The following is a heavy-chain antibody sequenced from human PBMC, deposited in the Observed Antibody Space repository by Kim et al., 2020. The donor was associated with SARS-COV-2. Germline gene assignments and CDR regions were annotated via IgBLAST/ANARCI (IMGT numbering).Heavy chain of an antibody. CDR3: ARGVVVTALPYYYYGMDV. J-gene: IGHJ6*02. Sequence: KSRVTISVDTSKNQFSLKLSAVTAADTAVYYCARGVVVTALPYYYYGMDVWGQGTTVTVSS. V-gene: IGHV4-31*02. D-gene: IGHD2-21*02.